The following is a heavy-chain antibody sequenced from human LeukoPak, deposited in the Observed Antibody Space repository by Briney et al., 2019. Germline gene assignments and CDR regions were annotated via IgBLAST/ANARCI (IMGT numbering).Heavy chain of an antibody. J-gene: IGHJ4*02. CDR3: ARDRTKYYDSTGYYRAFDY. V-gene: IGHV1-69*13. Sequence: SVTVSCTASGYTFTSYGISRVRQAPGQGLEWMGGIIPIFGTANYAQKFQGRVTITADESTSTAYMELSSLRSEDTAVYYCARDRTKYYDSTGYYRAFDYWGQGTLVTVSS. CDR2: IIPIFGTA. CDR1: GYTFTSYG. D-gene: IGHD3-22*01.